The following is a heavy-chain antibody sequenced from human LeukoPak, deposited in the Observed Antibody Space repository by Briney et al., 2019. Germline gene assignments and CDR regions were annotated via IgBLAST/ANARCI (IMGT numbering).Heavy chain of an antibody. Sequence: GGSLRLSCAASGFTFSSYGMHWVRQAPGKGLEWVAFIRYDGSNKYYADSVKGRFTISRDNSKNTLYLQMNSLRAEDTAVYYCANLEACSSTSCYKPYAFDIWGQGTMVTVSS. CDR1: GFTFSSYG. CDR3: ANLEACSSTSCYKPYAFDI. J-gene: IGHJ3*02. D-gene: IGHD2-2*02. CDR2: IRYDGSNK. V-gene: IGHV3-30*02.